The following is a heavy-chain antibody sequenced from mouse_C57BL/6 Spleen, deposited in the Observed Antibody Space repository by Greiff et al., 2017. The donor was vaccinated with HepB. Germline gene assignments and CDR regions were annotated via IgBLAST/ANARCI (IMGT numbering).Heavy chain of an antibody. CDR1: GYTFTSYG. D-gene: IGHD2-4*01. CDR3: ARTDYDVSYYYAMDY. J-gene: IGHJ4*01. V-gene: IGHV1-81*01. Sequence: QVQLQQSGAELARPGASVKLSCKASGYTFTSYGISWVKQRTGQGLEWIGEIYPRSGNTYYNEKFKGKATLTADKSSSTAYMELRSLTSEDSAVYFCARTDYDVSYYYAMDYWGQGTSVTVSS. CDR2: IYPRSGNT.